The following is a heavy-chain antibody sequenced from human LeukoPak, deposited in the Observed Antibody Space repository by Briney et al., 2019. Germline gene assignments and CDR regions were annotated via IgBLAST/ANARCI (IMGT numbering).Heavy chain of an antibody. CDR2: IIPILGIA. CDR1: GGTFSSYT. CDR3: ARECTAMACWGVDY. D-gene: IGHD5-18*01. J-gene: IGHJ4*02. V-gene: IGHV1-69*04. Sequence: SVEVSCKASGGTFSSYTISWVRQAPGQGLEWMGRIIPILGIANYAQKFQGRVTITADKSTSTAYMELRSLRSEDTAVYYCARECTAMACWGVDYRGQGTLVTVSS.